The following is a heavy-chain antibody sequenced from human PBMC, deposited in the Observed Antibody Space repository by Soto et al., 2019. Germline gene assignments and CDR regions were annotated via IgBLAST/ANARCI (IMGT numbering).Heavy chain of an antibody. J-gene: IGHJ4*02. CDR2: INAGNGNT. D-gene: IGHD3-22*01. V-gene: IGHV1-3*05. CDR1: GYTFTSYA. Sequence: QVQLVQSGAEEKKPGASVKVSCKASGYTFTSYAMHWVRQAPGQRLEWMGWINAGNGNTKYSQKFQGRVTITRNTSASTADMELSSLRSEDTAVYYCARSSGYYLIDDYWGQGTLVTVSS. CDR3: ARSSGYYLIDDY.